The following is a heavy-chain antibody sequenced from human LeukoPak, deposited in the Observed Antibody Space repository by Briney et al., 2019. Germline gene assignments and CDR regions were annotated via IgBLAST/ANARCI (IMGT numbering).Heavy chain of an antibody. CDR2: IKKDGREK. CDR1: GFSFSYYR. V-gene: IGHV3-7*01. J-gene: IGHJ4*02. D-gene: IGHD3-16*01. CDR3: AIDWGGLVDY. Sequence: GGAMSFSYAASGFSFSYYRMRWVRAAAGKGEERGGNIKKDGREKNEEDSVKGGFTISRDYAKISVYLQMNSLRDDDTAVYYFAIDWGGLVDYWGQGTLVTVSS.